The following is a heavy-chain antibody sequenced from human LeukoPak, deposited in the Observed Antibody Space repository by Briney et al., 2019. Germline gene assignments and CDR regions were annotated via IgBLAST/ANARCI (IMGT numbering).Heavy chain of an antibody. J-gene: IGHJ5*02. Sequence: ASVKVSCKASGYTFTSYDINWVRQATGQGLEWMGWMSPNSGNTGYAQKFQGRVTMTRNTSISTAYMELSSLRSEDTAVYYCARGAWGDITMIPWGQGTLVTVSS. CDR2: MSPNSGNT. CDR1: GYTFTSYD. V-gene: IGHV1-8*01. D-gene: IGHD3-22*01. CDR3: ARGAWGDITMIP.